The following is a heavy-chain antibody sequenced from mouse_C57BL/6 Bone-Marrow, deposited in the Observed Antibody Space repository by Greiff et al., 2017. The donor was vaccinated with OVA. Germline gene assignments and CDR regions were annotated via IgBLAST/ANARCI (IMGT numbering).Heavy chain of an antibody. CDR2: IHPNSGST. J-gene: IGHJ4*01. CDR3: HYGSSAYAMDY. D-gene: IGHD1-1*01. V-gene: IGHV1-64*01. Sequence: VQLQQPGAELVKPGASVKLSCKASGYTFTSYWMHWVKQRPGQGLEWIGMIHPNSGSTNYNEKFKSKATLTVDKSSSTAYMQLSSLTSEDSAVEYCHYGSSAYAMDYWGQGTSVTVSS. CDR1: GYTFTSYW.